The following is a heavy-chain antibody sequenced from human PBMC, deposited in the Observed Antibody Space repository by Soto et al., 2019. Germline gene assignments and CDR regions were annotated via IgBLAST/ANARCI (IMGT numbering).Heavy chain of an antibody. D-gene: IGHD3-10*01. CDR1: GITFSSYG. J-gene: IGHJ4*02. CDR2: IWYDGSKK. Sequence: QVQLEESGGGVVQPGRSLRLSCAASGITFSSYGMHWVRQAPGKGLEWVAVIWYDGSKKYYADSVTGRFTISRDNSKNTLYLQMNSLRAEDTAVYYCARDAHLSMFRGITNYFDYWCQGTLVTVSS. V-gene: IGHV3-33*01. CDR3: ARDAHLSMFRGITNYFDY.